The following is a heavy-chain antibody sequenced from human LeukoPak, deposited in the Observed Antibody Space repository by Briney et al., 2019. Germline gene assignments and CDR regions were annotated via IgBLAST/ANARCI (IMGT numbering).Heavy chain of an antibody. V-gene: IGHV1-46*01. CDR3: ARAHSTYNRHYHYHYGMDV. CDR1: GYTFTSYY. J-gene: IGHJ6*02. CDR2: INPSGGST. D-gene: IGHD1-1*01. Sequence: ASVKVSCKASGYTFTSYYMHWVRQAPGQGLEWMGIINPSGGSTSYAQKFQGRVTMTRDTSTSTVYMELSSLRSEDTAVYYCARAHSTYNRHYHYHYGMDVWGQGTTVTVSS.